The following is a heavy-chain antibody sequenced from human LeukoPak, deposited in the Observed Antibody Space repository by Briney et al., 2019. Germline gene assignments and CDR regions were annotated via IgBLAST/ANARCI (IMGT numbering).Heavy chain of an antibody. CDR1: GFTFSTYS. Sequence: GGSLRLSCAASGFTFSTYSMNWVRQAPGKGLEWVSYIGSDGTNVYYADSVKGRFTISRDNAKNSLYLQMNSLRAEDTALYYCARDLSEPHWYSSGCSLDVWGQGTTVTVSS. CDR2: IGSDGTNV. CDR3: ARDLSEPHWYSSGCSLDV. V-gene: IGHV3-48*04. J-gene: IGHJ6*02. D-gene: IGHD6-19*01.